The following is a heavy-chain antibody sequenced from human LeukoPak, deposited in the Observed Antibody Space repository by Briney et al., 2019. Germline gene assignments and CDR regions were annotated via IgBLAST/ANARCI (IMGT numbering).Heavy chain of an antibody. CDR3: ARQLAKVGATPLIFDY. CDR2: IYYSGST. Sequence: SETLSLTCTVSGGSISSYYWTWIRQPPGKGLEWIGYIYYSGSTNYNPSLKSRVTISVDTSKNQFSLKLSSVTAADTAVYYCARQLAKVGATPLIFDYWGQGTLVTVSS. CDR1: GGSISSYY. V-gene: IGHV4-59*08. J-gene: IGHJ4*02. D-gene: IGHD1-26*01.